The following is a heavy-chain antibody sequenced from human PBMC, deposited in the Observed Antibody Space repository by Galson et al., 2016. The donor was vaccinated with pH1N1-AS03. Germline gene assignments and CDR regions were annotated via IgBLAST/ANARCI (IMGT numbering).Heavy chain of an antibody. D-gene: IGHD3-10*01. Sequence: SGGTFSKYTFNWVRQAPGQGLEWMGRIIPILGITNYAQKFQDRVTITADKSTSTAYMELSSLRSEDTAMYYCATGDLGSYCLNPWGQGTLVTVSS. CDR3: ATGDLGSYCLNP. CDR2: IIPILGIT. J-gene: IGHJ5*02. CDR1: GGTFSKYT. V-gene: IGHV1-69*02.